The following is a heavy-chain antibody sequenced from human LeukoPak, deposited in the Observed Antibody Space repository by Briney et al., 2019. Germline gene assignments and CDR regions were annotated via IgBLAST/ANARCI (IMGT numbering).Heavy chain of an antibody. V-gene: IGHV6-1*01. CDR3: ARDGSSWYFFDY. J-gene: IGHJ4*02. CDR1: GDSLSSNSAA. D-gene: IGHD6-13*01. CDR2: TYYGSKWYN. Sequence: SQTLSLTCVISGDSLSSNSAAWNWIRQSPSRGLEWLGRTYYGSKWYNDYAVSFKSRITIFPDTSKNQFSLQLNSVTPEDTAVYYCARDGSSWYFFDYWGQGTLVTVSS.